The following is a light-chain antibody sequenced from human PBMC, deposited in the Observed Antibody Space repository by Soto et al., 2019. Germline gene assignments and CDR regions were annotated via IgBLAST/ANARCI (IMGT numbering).Light chain of an antibody. CDR3: QQYGTSPRT. CDR2: ATS. Sequence: IMVTLSPGTLSLYTGERATLSCRASQSFSSSYLAWYQQKPGQAPRLLIYATSSRATGIPDRFSGSGSQTDFTLTISRLEPEDFAVYYCQQYGTSPRTFGQGSKADIK. CDR1: QSFSSSY. J-gene: IGKJ1*01. V-gene: IGKV3-20*01.